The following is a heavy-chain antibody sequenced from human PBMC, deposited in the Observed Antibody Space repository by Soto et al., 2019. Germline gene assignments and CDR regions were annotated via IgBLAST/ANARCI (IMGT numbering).Heavy chain of an antibody. D-gene: IGHD1-26*01. CDR2: ISAYNGNT. Sequence: ASVKVSCKASGYTFTNFGISWGRQAPGQGLEWMGWISAYNGNTKYSQKFQGRVTITRDTSASTTYMELSSLRSEDTAVYYCARASGSSYWFDPWGQGPLVTVSS. CDR1: GYTFTNFG. V-gene: IGHV1-18*01. CDR3: ARASGSSYWFDP. J-gene: IGHJ5*02.